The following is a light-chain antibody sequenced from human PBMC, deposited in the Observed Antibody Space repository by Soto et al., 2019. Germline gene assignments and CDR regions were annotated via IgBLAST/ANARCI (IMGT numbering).Light chain of an antibody. CDR1: QSVTSTH. CDR2: AAS. J-gene: IGKJ1*01. Sequence: EIVLTQSPGTLSLSPGERATLSCRASQSVTSTHLAWYQQKPGQAPRLLIYAASSRATGIPDRFSGSGSGTGFTLTISRVEPEDFAVYYCQQYGSSPWTFGQGTKVEIK. V-gene: IGKV3-20*01. CDR3: QQYGSSPWT.